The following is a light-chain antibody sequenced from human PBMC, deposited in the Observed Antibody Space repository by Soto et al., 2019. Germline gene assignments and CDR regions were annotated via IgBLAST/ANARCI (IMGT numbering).Light chain of an antibody. CDR1: SSNIGNNY. V-gene: IGLV1-51*02. CDR2: ENN. J-gene: IGLJ1*01. Sequence: QSVLTQPPSVSAAPGQKVTISCSGSSSNIGNNYVSWYQQLPGTAPKLLIYENNKRPSGIPDRFSGSQSGTSATLGITGLQTGDEADYYCGTWDSSLSAYVFGTGTKLTVL. CDR3: GTWDSSLSAYV.